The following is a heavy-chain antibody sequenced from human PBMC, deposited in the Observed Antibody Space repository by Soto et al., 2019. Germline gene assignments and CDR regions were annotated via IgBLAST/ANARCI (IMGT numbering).Heavy chain of an antibody. Sequence: VGSLRLSCAASGFTFSSYAMSWVRQAPGKGLEWVSAISGSGGSTYYADSVKGRFTISRDNSNNTLYLQMNSLRAEDTAVYYCAKDRGSSWYGFDYWGQGTLVTVSS. CDR1: GFTFSSYA. CDR3: AKDRGSSWYGFDY. V-gene: IGHV3-23*01. CDR2: ISGSGGST. J-gene: IGHJ4*02. D-gene: IGHD6-13*01.